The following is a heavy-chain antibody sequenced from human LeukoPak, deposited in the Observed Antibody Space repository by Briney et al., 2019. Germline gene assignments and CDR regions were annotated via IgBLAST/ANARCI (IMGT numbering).Heavy chain of an antibody. CDR3: ARDLGGYGDYGTNFDY. Sequence: GGSLRLSCAASGFTFSSYAMSWVRQAPGKGLEWVSAISSSSSYIYYADSVKGRFTISRHNAKRSLYLQMNSLRAEDTAVYYCARDLGGYGDYGTNFDYWGQGTLVTVSS. J-gene: IGHJ4*02. CDR1: GFTFSSYA. V-gene: IGHV3-21*01. D-gene: IGHD4-17*01. CDR2: ISSSSSYI.